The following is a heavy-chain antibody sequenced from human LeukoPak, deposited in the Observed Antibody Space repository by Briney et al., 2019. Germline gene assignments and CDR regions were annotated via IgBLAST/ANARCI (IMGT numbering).Heavy chain of an antibody. CDR1: GGSFSGYY. Sequence: SETLSLICAVYGGSFSGYYWSWIRQPPGKGLEWIGEINHSGSTNYNPSLKSRVTISVDTSKNQFSLKLSSVTAADTAVYYCARLYYYDSSGYYLLDYYYGMDVWGQGTTVTVSS. J-gene: IGHJ6*02. CDR3: ARLYYYDSSGYYLLDYYYGMDV. D-gene: IGHD3-22*01. V-gene: IGHV4-34*01. CDR2: INHSGST.